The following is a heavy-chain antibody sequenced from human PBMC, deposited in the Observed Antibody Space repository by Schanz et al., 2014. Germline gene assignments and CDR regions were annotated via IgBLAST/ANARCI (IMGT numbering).Heavy chain of an antibody. CDR2: ISRSSSTI. CDR3: ARDGDFDY. Sequence: VDLVESGGGVVQPGRSLTLSCAVSTSLFSRSVIHWVRQAPGKGLEWVSYISRSSSTIYYADSVRGRFTISRDSSKNTLFLQMSSLRAEDTAVYYCARDGDFDYWGQGTLVTVSS. CDR1: TSLFSRSV. V-gene: IGHV3-48*01. J-gene: IGHJ4*02.